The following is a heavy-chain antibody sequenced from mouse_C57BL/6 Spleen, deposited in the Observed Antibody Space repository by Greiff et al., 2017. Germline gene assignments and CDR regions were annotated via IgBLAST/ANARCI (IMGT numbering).Heavy chain of an antibody. Sequence: EVQLQQSGPELVKPGASVKISCKASGYTFTDYYMNWVKQSHGKSLEWIGDINPNNGGTSYNQKFKGKATLTVDKSSSTAYMELRSLTSEDSAVYYCAREGAFYSWGQGTTLTVSS. V-gene: IGHV1-26*01. CDR2: INPNNGGT. CDR1: GYTFTDYY. J-gene: IGHJ2*01. D-gene: IGHD2-1*01. CDR3: AREGAFYS.